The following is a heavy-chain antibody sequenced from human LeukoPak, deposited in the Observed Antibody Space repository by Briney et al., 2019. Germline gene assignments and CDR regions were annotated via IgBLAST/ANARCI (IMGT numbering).Heavy chain of an antibody. Sequence: GGSLRLSCVVSGITLSNYGMSWVRQVPGKGLEWVSGISGSGGNTYYPVCVKGRFTISRDNSKNTLYLQMNSLRAEDTAVYFCAKRGVVIRVFLVGFHKEASYFDSWGQGALVTVSS. V-gene: IGHV3-23*01. CDR1: GITLSNYG. CDR2: ISGSGGNT. J-gene: IGHJ4*02. CDR3: AKRGVVIRVFLVGFHKEASYFDS. D-gene: IGHD3-10*01.